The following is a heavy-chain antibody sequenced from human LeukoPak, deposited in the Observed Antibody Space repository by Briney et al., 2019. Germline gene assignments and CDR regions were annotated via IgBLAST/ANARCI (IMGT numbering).Heavy chain of an antibody. Sequence: VKPGGSLRLSCAASGFTFSSYSMNWVRQAPGKGLEWVSSISSSSSYIYYADSVKGRFTISRDNAKNSLYLQMNSLRAEDTAVYYCASSEGLRHLQIDYWGQGTLVTVSS. V-gene: IGHV3-21*01. CDR3: ASSEGLRHLQIDY. J-gene: IGHJ4*02. CDR2: ISSSSSYI. D-gene: IGHD5-12*01. CDR1: GFTFSSYS.